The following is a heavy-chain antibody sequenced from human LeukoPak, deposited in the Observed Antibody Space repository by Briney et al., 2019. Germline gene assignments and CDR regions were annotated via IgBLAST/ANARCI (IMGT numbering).Heavy chain of an antibody. CDR3: AGSRVLDY. Sequence: SETLSLTCTVSGGSISSSSYYWGWIRQPPGKGLEWIGSIYYSGSTYYNPSLKSRVTISVDTSKNQFSLKLSSVTAADTAVYYCAGSRVLDYWGQGTLVTVSS. CDR1: GGSISSSSYY. V-gene: IGHV4-39*01. J-gene: IGHJ4*02. D-gene: IGHD1-26*01. CDR2: IYYSGST.